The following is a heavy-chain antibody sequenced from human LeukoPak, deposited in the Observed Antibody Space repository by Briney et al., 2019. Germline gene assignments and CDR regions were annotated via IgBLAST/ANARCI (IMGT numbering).Heavy chain of an antibody. J-gene: IGHJ4*02. Sequence: PSETLSLTCAVYGGSFSGYYWSWIRQPPGKGLEWIGEINHSGSTNYNPSLKSRVTISVDTSKNQFSLKLSSVTAADTAVYYCARVGYDYDFWSGYGDYWGQGTLVTVSS. V-gene: IGHV4-34*01. D-gene: IGHD3-3*01. CDR1: GGSFSGYY. CDR2: INHSGST. CDR3: ARVGYDYDFWSGYGDY.